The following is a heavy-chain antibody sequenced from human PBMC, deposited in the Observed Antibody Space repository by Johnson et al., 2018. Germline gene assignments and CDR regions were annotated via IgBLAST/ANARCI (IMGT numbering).Heavy chain of an antibody. V-gene: IGHV3-23*04. J-gene: IGHJ3*02. Sequence: VQLVESGGGLVQPGGSLRLSCAASGFTFSSYAMSWVRQAPGKGLEWVSAISGSGGSTYYADSVKGRFTISRDNSKNTLYLQMNSLRAEDTAVYYCAKPIYYYDSSGYYIDAFDIWGQGTMVTVSS. CDR2: ISGSGGST. CDR3: AKPIYYYDSSGYYIDAFDI. CDR1: GFTFSSYA. D-gene: IGHD3-22*01.